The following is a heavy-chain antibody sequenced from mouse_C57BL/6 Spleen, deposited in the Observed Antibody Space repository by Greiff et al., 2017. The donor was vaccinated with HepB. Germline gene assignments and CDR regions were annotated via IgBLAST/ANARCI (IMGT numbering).Heavy chain of an antibody. Sequence: QVQLQQSGAELVKPGASVKMSCKASGYTFTSYWITWVKQRPGQGLEWIGDIYPGSGSTNYNEKFKSKATLTVDTSSSTAYMQLSSLTSEDSAVYYCARGYYYGSSPYYFDYWGQGTTLTVSS. V-gene: IGHV1-55*01. CDR2: IYPGSGST. CDR3: ARGYYYGSSPYYFDY. D-gene: IGHD1-1*01. CDR1: GYTFTSYW. J-gene: IGHJ2*01.